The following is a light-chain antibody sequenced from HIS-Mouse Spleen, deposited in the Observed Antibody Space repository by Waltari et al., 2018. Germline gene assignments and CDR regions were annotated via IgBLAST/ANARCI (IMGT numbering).Light chain of an antibody. CDR3: YSTDSSGNHYV. CDR1: ALAKKT. CDR2: EDS. J-gene: IGLJ1*01. Sequence: SYWLTQPPSVSVPPVQTAGTTCSADALAKKTAYWYQQKSGQAPVLVIYEDSKRPSGIPERFSGSSSGTMATLTISGAQVEDEADYYCYSTDSSGNHYVFGTGTKVTVL. V-gene: IGLV3-10*01.